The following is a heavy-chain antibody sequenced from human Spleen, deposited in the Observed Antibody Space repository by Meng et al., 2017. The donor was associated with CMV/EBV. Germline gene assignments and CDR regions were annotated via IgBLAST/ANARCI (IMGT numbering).Heavy chain of an antibody. V-gene: IGHV3-30*02. CDR2: IRFDGSDK. CDR3: AKDFKYNGMDV. J-gene: IGHJ6*02. D-gene: IGHD1-14*01. CDR1: GFTFSTYG. Sequence: GESLKISCAASGFTFSTYGMHWVRQTPVKGLEWVAFIRFDGSDKYFADSVQGRFTISRDNSKNTLYLQMDSLRTEDTAIYYCAKDFKYNGMDVWGQGTTVTVSS.